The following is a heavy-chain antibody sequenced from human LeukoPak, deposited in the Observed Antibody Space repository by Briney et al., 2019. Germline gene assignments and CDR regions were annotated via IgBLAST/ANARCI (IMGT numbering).Heavy chain of an antibody. Sequence: VSVKVSCKASGYTFTSYAMNWVRQAPGQGLEWMGWINTNTGNPTYAQGFTGRFVFSLDTSVSTAYLQISSLKAEDTAVYYCARADDLTEPFYYYYYGMDVWGQGTTVTVSS. D-gene: IGHD1-20*01. J-gene: IGHJ6*02. V-gene: IGHV7-4-1*02. CDR1: GYTFTSYA. CDR3: ARADDLTEPFYYYYYGMDV. CDR2: INTNTGNP.